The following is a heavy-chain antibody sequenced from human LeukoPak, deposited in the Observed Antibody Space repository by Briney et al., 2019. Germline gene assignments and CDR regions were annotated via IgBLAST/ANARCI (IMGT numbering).Heavy chain of an antibody. CDR2: IYYSVST. Sequence: SETLSLTCTVSGGSISSGGYCWSWIRQHPGKGLEWMGYIYYSVSTYYNPSLKSRVTISVDTSKNQFSLTMSSVTAEDTAVYSCARLNVPDYSKPHFDYWAQATLVTVPS. CDR3: ARLNVPDYSKPHFDY. J-gene: IGHJ4*02. V-gene: IGHV4-31*03. D-gene: IGHD4-11*01. CDR1: GGSISSGGYC.